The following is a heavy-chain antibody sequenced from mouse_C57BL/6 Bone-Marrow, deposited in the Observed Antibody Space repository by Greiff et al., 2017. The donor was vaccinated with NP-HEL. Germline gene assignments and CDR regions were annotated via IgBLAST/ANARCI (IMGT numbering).Heavy chain of an antibody. V-gene: IGHV1-15*01. CDR1: GYTFTDYE. CDR3: TILKDYAMDY. Sequence: VQLQQSGAELVRPGASVTLSSKASGYTFTDYEMHWVKQTPVHGLEWIGAIDPETGGTAYNQKFKGKAILTADKSSSTAYMELRSLTSEDSAVYYCTILKDYAMDYWGQGTSVTVSS. CDR2: IDPETGGT. J-gene: IGHJ4*01.